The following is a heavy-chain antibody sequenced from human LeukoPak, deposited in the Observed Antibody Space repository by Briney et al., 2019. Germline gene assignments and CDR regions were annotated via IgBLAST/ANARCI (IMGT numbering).Heavy chain of an antibody. Sequence: GASVKVSCKASGYTFTSCYMHWVRQAPGQGLEWMGIINPSGGSTSYAQKFQGRVTMTRDMSTSTVYMELSSLRSEDTAVYYCARDYGDYEGYYYYYYMDVWGKGTTVTVSS. J-gene: IGHJ6*03. V-gene: IGHV1-46*01. CDR3: ARDYGDYEGYYYYYYMDV. CDR2: INPSGGST. CDR1: GYTFTSCY. D-gene: IGHD4-17*01.